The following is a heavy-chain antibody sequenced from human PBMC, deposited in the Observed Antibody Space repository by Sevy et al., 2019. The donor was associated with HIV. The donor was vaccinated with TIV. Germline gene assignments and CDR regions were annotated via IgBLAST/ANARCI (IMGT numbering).Heavy chain of an antibody. CDR3: ARGGYYYDNAAYYAFDS. CDR1: GFTFSSYA. V-gene: IGHV3-33*01. D-gene: IGHD3-22*01. Sequence: GGSLRLSRAAAGFTFSSYAMHWVRQAPGKGLEWVAIIWSDGAYQYHGDSVKGRFTISRDNSKNTLYLQMNSRRVEDTAVYYCARGGYYYDNAAYYAFDSWGQGTLVTVSS. CDR2: IWSDGAYQ. J-gene: IGHJ4*02.